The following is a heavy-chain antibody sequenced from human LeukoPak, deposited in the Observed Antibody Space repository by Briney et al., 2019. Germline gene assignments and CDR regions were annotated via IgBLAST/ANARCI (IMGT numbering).Heavy chain of an antibody. CDR2: ISSSSSYI. D-gene: IGHD3-22*01. V-gene: IGHV3-21*01. CDR3: AQTAGDSSGYYLEYFDY. J-gene: IGHJ4*02. Sequence: AGGSLRLSCAASGFTFSSYSMNWVRQAPGKGLEWVSSISSSSSYIYYADSMKGRFTISRDNAKNSLYLQMNSLRAEDTAVYYCAQTAGDSSGYYLEYFDYWGQGTLVTVSS. CDR1: GFTFSSYS.